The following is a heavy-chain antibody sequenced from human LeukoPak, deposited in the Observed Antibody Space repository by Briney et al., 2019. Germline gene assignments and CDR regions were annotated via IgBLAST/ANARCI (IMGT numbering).Heavy chain of an antibody. J-gene: IGHJ4*02. Sequence: ASVKVSCKASGGTFSSYTISWVRQAPGQGLEWMGRISAYSGNTNSAQKFQDRVTMTTDTSTSTAYMELRSLTSDDTAVYYCARGSRTTVLDYWGQGTLLTVSS. CDR2: ISAYSGNT. CDR1: GGTFSSYT. CDR3: ARGSRTTVLDY. D-gene: IGHD4-17*01. V-gene: IGHV1-18*01.